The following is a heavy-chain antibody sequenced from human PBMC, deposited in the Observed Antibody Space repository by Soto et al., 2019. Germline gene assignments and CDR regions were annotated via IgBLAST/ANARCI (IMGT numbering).Heavy chain of an antibody. J-gene: IGHJ4*01. CDR1: GFIFSNAW. D-gene: IGHD3-10*01. CDR2: VKSKNDGGTT. CDR3: ITDSYITHIIVRSDY. Sequence: PGGSLRLSCSASGFIFSNAWINWVRQAPGKGLEWVGRVKSKNDGGTTDFAAPVRGRFAISRDDSKNMVYLEMNSLQTEDTAINYCITDSYITHIIVRSDYCGHGILVTVSS. V-gene: IGHV3-15*07.